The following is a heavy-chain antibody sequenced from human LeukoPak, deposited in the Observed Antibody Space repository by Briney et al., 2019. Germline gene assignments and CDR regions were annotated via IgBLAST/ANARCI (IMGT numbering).Heavy chain of an antibody. V-gene: IGHV1-69*04. CDR1: GGTFSSYA. CDR3: ARRADCGGSCFINYFDS. Sequence: SVKVSCKVSGGTFSSYAISWVRQAPGQGLEWMGRIVPTPAITNYTQNFQGRVTITADKSSNTVYMELSSLRSEDTAVYYCARRADCGGSCFINYFDSWGQGTLVTVSS. J-gene: IGHJ4*02. D-gene: IGHD2-21*01. CDR2: IVPTPAIT.